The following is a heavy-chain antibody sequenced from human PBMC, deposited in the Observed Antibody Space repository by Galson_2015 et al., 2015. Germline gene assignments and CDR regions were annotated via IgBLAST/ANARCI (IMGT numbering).Heavy chain of an antibody. CDR1: GFTFSSYA. CDR3: AKETRLAVTTGDIDY. CDR2: VSGSGYSS. D-gene: IGHD4-11*01. V-gene: IGHV3-23*01. Sequence: SLRLSCAASGFTFSSYAMSWVRQAPGKGLEWVSGVSGSGYSSYYADSVKGRFTISRDNSKNTLFLQMNSLGAEDTAIYYCAKETRLAVTTGDIDYWGRGTLATVSS. J-gene: IGHJ4*02.